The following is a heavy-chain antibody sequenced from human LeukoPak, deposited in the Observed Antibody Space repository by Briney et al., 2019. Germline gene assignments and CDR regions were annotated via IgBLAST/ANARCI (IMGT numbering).Heavy chain of an antibody. CDR2: INPSGGGT. Sequence: ASVKVSCKASGGTFSSYAISWVRQAPGQGLEWMGIINPSGGGTSYAQKFQGRVTMTRDTSTSTVYMELSSLRSEDTAVYYCARVVAGWSHFDYWGQGTLVTVSS. D-gene: IGHD6-19*01. V-gene: IGHV1-46*01. J-gene: IGHJ4*02. CDR1: GGTFSSYA. CDR3: ARVVAGWSHFDY.